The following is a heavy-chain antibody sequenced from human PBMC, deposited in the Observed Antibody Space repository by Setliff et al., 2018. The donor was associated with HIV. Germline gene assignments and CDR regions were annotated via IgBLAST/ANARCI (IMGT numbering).Heavy chain of an antibody. CDR3: ARLTRITTAGH. D-gene: IGHD6-13*01. Sequence: SETLSLTCTVSGGSISSGNYYWSWIRQPAGKGLEWIGRIYTSGSTNYNPSLKSRVTISLDTSKNQFSLKLDSVTAADTAVYYCARLTRITTAGHWGQGTLGTVSS. CDR2: IYTSGST. V-gene: IGHV4-61*02. CDR1: GGSISSGNYY. J-gene: IGHJ4*02.